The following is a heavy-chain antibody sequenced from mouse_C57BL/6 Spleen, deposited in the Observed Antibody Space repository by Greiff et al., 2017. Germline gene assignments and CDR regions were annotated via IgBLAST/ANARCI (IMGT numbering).Heavy chain of an antibody. D-gene: IGHD1-1*01. CDR2: IDPEDGET. J-gene: IGHJ2*01. Sequence: VQLKESGAELVKPGASVKLSCTASGFNINDYYMHWVKQRTEQGLEWIGRIDPEDGETKSAPKFQGKATITADTSSNTAYLQLSSLTSEDTAVYYGARDRSLTTVVATDYGGQGTTLTVSS. V-gene: IGHV14-2*01. CDR3: ARDRSLTTVVATDY. CDR1: GFNINDYY.